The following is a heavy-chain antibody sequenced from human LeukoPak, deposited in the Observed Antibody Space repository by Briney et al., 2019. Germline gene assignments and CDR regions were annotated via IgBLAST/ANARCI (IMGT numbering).Heavy chain of an antibody. J-gene: IGHJ4*02. V-gene: IGHV3-13*01. CDR2: IGTAGDT. CDR1: GFTFSGYD. D-gene: IGHD1-1*01. Sequence: GGSLRLSCAASGFTFSGYDMHWVRHATGKSLEWVSAIGTAGDTYYTGSVKGRFTISRENAKNSSYLQMNSLRAGDTAVYYCARVAKERVGGVYYFDYWGQGTLVTVSS. CDR3: ARVAKERVGGVYYFDY.